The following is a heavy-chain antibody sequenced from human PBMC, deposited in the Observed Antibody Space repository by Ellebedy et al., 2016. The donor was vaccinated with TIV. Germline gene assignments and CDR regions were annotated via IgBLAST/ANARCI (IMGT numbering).Heavy chain of an antibody. V-gene: IGHV3-15*01. J-gene: IGHJ4*02. CDR1: GFTFSDYY. D-gene: IGHD2-2*01. CDR2: IKSKTDGGTT. Sequence: GESLKISXAASGFTFSDYYMSWIRQAPGKGLEWVGRIKSKTDGGTTDYAAPVKGRFTISRDDSKNTLYLQMNSLKTEDTAVYYCARGGVVDEFDYWGQGTLVTVSS. CDR3: ARGGVVDEFDY.